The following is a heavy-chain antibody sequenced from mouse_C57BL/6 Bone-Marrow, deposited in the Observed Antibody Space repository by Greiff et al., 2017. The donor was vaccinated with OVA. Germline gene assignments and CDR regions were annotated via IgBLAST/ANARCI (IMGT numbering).Heavy chain of an antibody. CDR2: ISNGGGST. CDR1: GFTFSDYY. Sequence: EVHLVESGGGLVQPGGSLKLSCAASGFTFSDYYMYWVRQTPEKRLEWVAYISNGGGSTYYPDTVKGRFTISRDNAKNTLYLQMSRLKSEDTAMYYCARHDDYDDAWFAYWGQGTLVTVSA. D-gene: IGHD2-4*01. V-gene: IGHV5-12*01. J-gene: IGHJ3*01. CDR3: ARHDDYDDAWFAY.